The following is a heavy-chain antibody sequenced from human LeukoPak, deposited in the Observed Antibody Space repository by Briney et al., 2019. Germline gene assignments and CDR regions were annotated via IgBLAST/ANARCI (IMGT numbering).Heavy chain of an antibody. CDR1: GYSFTAYY. CDR3: ARDNDSRDPPHFDY. Sequence: EASVKVSCKASGYSFTAYYMHWVRQAPGQGLEWMGWINPNSGGTNYAQKFQGRVTMTRDTSISTAYMELSRLRSEDTAVYYCARDNDSRDPPHFDYWGQGTLATVSS. V-gene: IGHV1-2*02. CDR2: INPNSGGT. D-gene: IGHD3-16*01. J-gene: IGHJ4*02.